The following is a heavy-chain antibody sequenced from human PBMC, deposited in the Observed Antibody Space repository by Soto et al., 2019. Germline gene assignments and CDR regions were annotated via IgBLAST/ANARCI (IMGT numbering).Heavy chain of an antibody. V-gene: IGHV4-34*01. CDR3: ARASRYLPHYYRPGSYLPLLDY. CDR1: GGSFSGYY. CDR2: INHSGST. D-gene: IGHD3-10*01. J-gene: IGHJ4*02. Sequence: SETLSLTCAVYGGSFSGYYWSWIRQPPGKGLEWIGEINHSGSTNYNPSLKSRVTISVDTSKNQFSLKLSSVTAADTAVYYCARASRYLPHYYRPGSYLPLLDYWGQGTLVTVSS.